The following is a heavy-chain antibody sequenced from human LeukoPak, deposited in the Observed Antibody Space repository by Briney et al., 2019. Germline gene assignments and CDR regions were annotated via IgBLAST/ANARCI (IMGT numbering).Heavy chain of an antibody. J-gene: IGHJ3*02. Sequence: ASVKVSCKASGYTFTNYGISWVRQAPGQGLEWMGWISVNNGNTNYAQKFQGRVTMTTDTSTSTTYMGLRSLRSDDTAVSYCAREGITIFPGGRTGAFDIWGQGTMVTVSS. V-gene: IGHV1-18*01. CDR3: AREGITIFPGGRTGAFDI. CDR1: GYTFTNYG. CDR2: ISVNNGNT. D-gene: IGHD3-3*01.